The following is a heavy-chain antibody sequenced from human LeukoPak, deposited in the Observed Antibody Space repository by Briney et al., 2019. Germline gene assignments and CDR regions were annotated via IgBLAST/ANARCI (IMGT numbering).Heavy chain of an antibody. CDR3: ARSYYYGSGSNNWFDP. V-gene: IGHV4-59*01. D-gene: IGHD3-10*01. CDR1: GGSISSYY. Sequence: SETLSLTCTVSGGSISSYYWSWIRQPPGKGLEWIGYIYYSGSTNYTPSIKSRVTISVDTSKNHFSLKLSSATAADTAVYYCARSYYYGSGSNNWFDPWGQGTLVTVSS. J-gene: IGHJ5*02. CDR2: IYYSGST.